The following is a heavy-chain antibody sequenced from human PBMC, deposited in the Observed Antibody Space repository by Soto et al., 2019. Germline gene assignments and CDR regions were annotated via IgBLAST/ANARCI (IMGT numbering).Heavy chain of an antibody. J-gene: IGHJ4*02. CDR1: GGTFSSYA. Sequence: SVKVSFKASGGTFSSYAISWLRQAPGQGLEWMGGIIPIFGTANYAQKFQGRVTITADESTSTAYMELSSLRSEDTAVYYCASSDVSGTNYFDYWGQGTLVTVSS. V-gene: IGHV1-69*13. CDR2: IIPIFGTA. CDR3: ASSDVSGTNYFDY. D-gene: IGHD5-12*01.